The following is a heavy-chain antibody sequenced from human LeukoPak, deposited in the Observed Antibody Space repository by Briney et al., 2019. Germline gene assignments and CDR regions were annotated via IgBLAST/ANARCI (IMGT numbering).Heavy chain of an antibody. J-gene: IGHJ4*02. CDR2: ISGSVGST. Sequence: GGSLRLSCAASGFTFSSYAMSWVRQAPGKGLEWVSGISGSVGSTYYADSVKGRFTISRDNSKNSLYLQMSSLTGDDTAVYYCAKGRGSSSSWSYDFWGQGTLVTVSS. V-gene: IGHV3-23*01. D-gene: IGHD6-13*01. CDR3: AKGRGSSSSWSYDF. CDR1: GFTFSSYA.